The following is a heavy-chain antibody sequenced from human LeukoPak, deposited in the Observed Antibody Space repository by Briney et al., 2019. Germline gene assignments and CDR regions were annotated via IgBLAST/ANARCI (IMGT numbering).Heavy chain of an antibody. Sequence: GGSLRLSCAASGFTFTTYWMSWVRQAPGKGLEWVANIKQDGSEKYYVDSVKGRFTISRDNAKNSLYLQMNSLRAEDTAVYYCAREGAGYYFDYWGQGTLVTVSS. D-gene: IGHD1-26*01. CDR1: GFTFTTYW. J-gene: IGHJ4*02. V-gene: IGHV3-7*01. CDR2: IKQDGSEK. CDR3: AREGAGYYFDY.